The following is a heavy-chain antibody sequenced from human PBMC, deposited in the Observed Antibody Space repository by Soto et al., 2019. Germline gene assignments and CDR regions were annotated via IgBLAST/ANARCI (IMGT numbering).Heavy chain of an antibody. Sequence: PSVKVSCKASGYTFTSYGISWVRQAPGQGLEWMGWISAYNGDTNYAQKLQGRVTMTTDTSTSTAYMELRSLRSDDTAVYYCASSSFSSGWYRRGDYYYYGMDVWGQGTTVTVSS. CDR2: ISAYNGDT. J-gene: IGHJ6*02. CDR3: ASSSFSSGWYRRGDYYYYGMDV. D-gene: IGHD6-19*01. V-gene: IGHV1-18*04. CDR1: GYTFTSYG.